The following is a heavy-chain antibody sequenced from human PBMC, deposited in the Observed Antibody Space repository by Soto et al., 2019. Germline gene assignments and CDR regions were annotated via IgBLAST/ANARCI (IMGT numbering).Heavy chain of an antibody. J-gene: IGHJ5*02. CDR2: ISASGDKT. D-gene: IGHD3-3*01. CDR3: ARSSGGNFGIIIEGSNWFDP. CDR1: GFTFTNYA. Sequence: QPGGSLRLSCAASGFTFTNYAMNWVRQAPGKGLEWVCVISASGDKTDYADSVKGRFTISRDTSKNTLYLQMHSLRAEDTAVYYCARSSGGNFGIIIEGSNWFDPWGQGTLVTVSS. V-gene: IGHV3-23*01.